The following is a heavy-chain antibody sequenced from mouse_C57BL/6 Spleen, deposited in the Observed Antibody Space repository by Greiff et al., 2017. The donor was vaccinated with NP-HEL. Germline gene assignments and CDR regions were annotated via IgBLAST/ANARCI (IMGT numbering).Heavy chain of an antibody. CDR1: GYTFTSYW. CDR2: IHPNSGST. Sequence: QVQLQQPGAELVKPGASVKLSCKASGYTFTSYWMHWVKQRPGQGLEWIGMIHPNSGSTNYNEKFKSKATLTVDKSSRTAYMQLSSLTSEDSAVYNCATGSSGYEKDFDYWGQGTTLTVSS. J-gene: IGHJ2*01. V-gene: IGHV1-64*01. CDR3: ATGSSGYEKDFDY. D-gene: IGHD3-2*02.